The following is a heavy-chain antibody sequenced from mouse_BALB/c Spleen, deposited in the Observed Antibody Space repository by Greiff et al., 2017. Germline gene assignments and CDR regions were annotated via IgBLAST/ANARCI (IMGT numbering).Heavy chain of an antibody. D-gene: IGHD2-1*01. Sequence: VQLQQSGPGLVAPSQSLSITCTVSGFSLTSYGVHWVSQPPGKGLEWLGVIWAGGSTNYNSALMSRLSISKDNSKSQVFLKMNSLQTDDTAMYYCAREGVYGNPWFAYWGQGTLVTVSA. CDR1: GFSLTSYG. CDR3: AREGVYGNPWFAY. J-gene: IGHJ3*01. V-gene: IGHV2-9*02. CDR2: IWAGGST.